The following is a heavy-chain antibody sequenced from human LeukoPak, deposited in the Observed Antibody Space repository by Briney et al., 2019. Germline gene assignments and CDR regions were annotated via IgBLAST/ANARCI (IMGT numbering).Heavy chain of an antibody. CDR2: ISSSSYI. CDR3: ARDEWGDAFDI. Sequence: GGSLRLSCAASGFTFSSYSMNWVRQAPGKGLEWVSSISSSSYIHSADSVRCRFTISRDNAKNSLFLQMNSLRAEDTAVYYCARDEWGDAFDIWGQGTMVTVFS. V-gene: IGHV3-21*01. J-gene: IGHJ3*02. CDR1: GFTFSSYS. D-gene: IGHD1-26*01.